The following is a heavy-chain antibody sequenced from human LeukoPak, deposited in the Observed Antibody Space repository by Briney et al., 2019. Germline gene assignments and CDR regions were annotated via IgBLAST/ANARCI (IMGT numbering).Heavy chain of an antibody. Sequence: PSETLSLTCAVYGGSFSGYYWSWIRQTPGKGVEWIGYIYYSGTTNYTPSLKSRVTISVDTSKNQFSLKLSSVTAADTAVYYCARGVYIAAAQYGYWGQGTLVTVSS. CDR3: ARGVYIAAAQYGY. D-gene: IGHD6-13*01. CDR2: IYYSGTT. CDR1: GGSFSGYY. V-gene: IGHV4-59*01. J-gene: IGHJ4*02.